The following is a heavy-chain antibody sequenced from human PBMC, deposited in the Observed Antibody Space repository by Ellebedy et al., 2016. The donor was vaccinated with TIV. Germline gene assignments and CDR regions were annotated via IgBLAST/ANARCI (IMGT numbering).Heavy chain of an antibody. D-gene: IGHD1-26*01. CDR3: ASGYSGSYYPN. CDR2: LTPFNGNT. V-gene: IGHV1-45*02. Sequence: AASVKVFCKASGYTFTYRYLHWVRQAPGQALEWMGWLTPFNGNTNYAQKFQDRVTITRERSMSTAYMELSSLRSEDTAMYYCASGYSGSYYPNWGQGTLVTVSS. CDR1: GYTFTYRY. J-gene: IGHJ4*02.